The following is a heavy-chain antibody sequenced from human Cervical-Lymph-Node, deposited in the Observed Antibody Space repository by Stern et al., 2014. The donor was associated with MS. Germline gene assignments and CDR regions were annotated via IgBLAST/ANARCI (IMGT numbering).Heavy chain of an antibody. Sequence: QVQLVQSGAEVKQPGASVRVSCKASGYPFTDYYIHWVRQAPGQGLEWMGWINPNSGGANYAQRFQGRVTMTRDTSIGTAYVELYGLTYDDTAVYYCARMEGLCTHGVCYGGYYFDFWGQGTLVTVSS. J-gene: IGHJ4*02. CDR2: INPNSGGA. D-gene: IGHD2-8*01. CDR3: ARMEGLCTHGVCYGGYYFDF. CDR1: GYPFTDYY. V-gene: IGHV1-2*02.